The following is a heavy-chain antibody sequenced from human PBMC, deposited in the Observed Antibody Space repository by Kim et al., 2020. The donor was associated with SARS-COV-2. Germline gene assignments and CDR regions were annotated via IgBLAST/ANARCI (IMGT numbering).Heavy chain of an antibody. CDR3: ARGQGLITMIVVVVGAFDY. D-gene: IGHD3-22*01. CDR1: GGSISSSGYY. J-gene: IGHJ4*02. CDR2: IYYSGST. Sequence: SETLSLTCTVSGGSISSSGYYWSWIRQHPGKGLEWIGYIYYSGSTYYNPSLKSRVTISVDTSKNQFSLKLSSVTAADTAVYYCARGQGLITMIVVVVGAFDYWGQGTLVTVSS. V-gene: IGHV4-31*03.